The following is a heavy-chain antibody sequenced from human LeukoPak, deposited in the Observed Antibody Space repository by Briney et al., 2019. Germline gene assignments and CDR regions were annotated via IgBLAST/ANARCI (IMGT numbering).Heavy chain of an antibody. V-gene: IGHV4-31*03. CDR1: GGSISSGGYY. J-gene: IGHJ4*02. D-gene: IGHD3-9*01. Sequence: SQTLSLTCTVSGGSISSGGYYWSWIRQHPGKGLEWIGYIYYSGSTYYNPSLKSRVTISVDTSKNQFSLKLSSVTAADTAVYYCARSELVIITEGSYSYSYYFDYWGQGTLVTVSS. CDR2: IYYSGST. CDR3: ARSELVIITEGSYSYSYYFDY.